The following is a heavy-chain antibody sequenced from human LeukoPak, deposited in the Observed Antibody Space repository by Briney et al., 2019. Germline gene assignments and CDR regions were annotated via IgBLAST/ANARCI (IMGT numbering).Heavy chain of an antibody. CDR2: ISSSSSYI. D-gene: IGHD6-19*01. V-gene: IGHV3-21*01. J-gene: IGHJ6*02. CDR1: GFTFSSYS. Sequence: PGGSLRLSCAASGFTFSSYSMNWVRQAPGKGLEWVSSISSSSSYIYYADSVKGRFTISRDNAKNSLYLQTNSLRAEDTAVYYCARASVAVAGYYYYGMDVWGQGTTVTVSS. CDR3: ARASVAVAGYYYYGMDV.